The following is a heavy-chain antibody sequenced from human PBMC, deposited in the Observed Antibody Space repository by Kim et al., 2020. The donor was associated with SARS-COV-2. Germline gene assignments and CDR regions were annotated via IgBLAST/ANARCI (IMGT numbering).Heavy chain of an antibody. CDR2: IFYSGSL. CDR1: KGSISSRGHY. D-gene: IGHD3-10*01. CDR3: ARLSVLIECGSVWPYYFDF. J-gene: IGHJ4*02. Sequence: SETLSLTCTVSKGSISSRGHYWGWIRQPPGKGLEWIGSIFYSGSLSYNPSLRSRVTMSVDTSKNQFSLNLDSVTAADTAVYYCARLSVLIECGSVWPYYFDFWGQGTPVTVSS. V-gene: IGHV4-39*01.